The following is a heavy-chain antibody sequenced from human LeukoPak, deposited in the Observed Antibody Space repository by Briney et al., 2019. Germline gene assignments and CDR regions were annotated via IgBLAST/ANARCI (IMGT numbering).Heavy chain of an antibody. CDR3: ARDSYGGNSLIDY. J-gene: IGHJ4*02. Sequence: TGGSLRLSCAASGFTFSNYNMNWVRQAPGKGLEWVSYISSSGSTIYYADSVKGRFTISRDNAKNSLYLQMNSLRAEDTAVYYCARDSYGGNSLIDYWGQGTLVTVSS. CDR2: ISSSGSTI. CDR1: GFTFSNYN. D-gene: IGHD4-23*01. V-gene: IGHV3-48*04.